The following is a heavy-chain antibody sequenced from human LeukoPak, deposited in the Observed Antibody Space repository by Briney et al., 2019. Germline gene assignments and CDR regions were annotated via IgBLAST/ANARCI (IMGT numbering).Heavy chain of an antibody. CDR3: ATSTYYYGSGTFYSVGPFDS. CDR2: VCNDRQKN. D-gene: IGHD3-10*01. CDR1: GFTFKGDA. J-gene: IGHJ4*02. Sequence: GASLRLSCAASGFTFKGDALYWGRQAPGPGLEWVAVVCNDRQKNFYSDSVRGRFSISRDNSRDTLYLQMDALRSADTGLYFCATSTYYYGSGTFYSVGPFDSWGQGTLVTVSS. V-gene: IGHV3-30*01.